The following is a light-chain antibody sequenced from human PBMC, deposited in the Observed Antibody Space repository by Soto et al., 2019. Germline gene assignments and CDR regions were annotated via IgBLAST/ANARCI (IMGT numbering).Light chain of an antibody. CDR2: EVS. CDR1: SSDIGGYNY. Sequence: ALTQPASVSGSPGQSITISCTGTSSDIGGYNYVSWHQQHPGKAPKLMIYEVSHRPSGVSNRFSGSKSGNTASLTISGLQADDEADYYCSSYSSSTTLVFGTGTKVTVL. V-gene: IGLV2-14*01. CDR3: SSYSSSTTLV. J-gene: IGLJ1*01.